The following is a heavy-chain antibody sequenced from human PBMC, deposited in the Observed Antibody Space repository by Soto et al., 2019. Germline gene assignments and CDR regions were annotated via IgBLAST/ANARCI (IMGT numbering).Heavy chain of an antibody. V-gene: IGHV3-74*01. CDR1: GFTFTNYW. Sequence: PGGSLRLSCAVSGFTFTNYWMHWVRQAPGKGLVWVSRINNDGSGTSYADSVKGRFTISRDNAKNTLYLQMDSLRAEYTCVYFFGSVLEYCGQGTPVTVS. CDR2: INNDGSGT. J-gene: IGHJ4*02. CDR3: GSVLEY.